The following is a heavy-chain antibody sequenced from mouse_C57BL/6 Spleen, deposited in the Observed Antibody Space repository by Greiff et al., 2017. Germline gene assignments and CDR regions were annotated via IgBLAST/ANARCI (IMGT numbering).Heavy chain of an antibody. Sequence: VQLQQPGAELVRPGSSVKLSCKASGYTFTSYWMHWVKQRPIQGLEWIGNIDPSDSETHYNQKFKDKATLTVDKSSSTAYMQLSSLTSEDSAVYYCERGDDGSSYRGRYFDYWGQGTTLTVSS. J-gene: IGHJ2*01. D-gene: IGHD1-1*01. CDR2: IDPSDSET. CDR1: GYTFTSYW. V-gene: IGHV1-52*01. CDR3: ERGDDGSSYRGRYFDY.